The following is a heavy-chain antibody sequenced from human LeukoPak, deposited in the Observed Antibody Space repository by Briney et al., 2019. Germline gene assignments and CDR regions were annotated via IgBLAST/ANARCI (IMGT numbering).Heavy chain of an antibody. CDR2: IKQDGSEK. J-gene: IGHJ5*02. D-gene: IGHD5-12*01. CDR1: GFSFSSYW. V-gene: IGHV3-7*01. Sequence: GGSLRLSCAAPGFSFSSYWMNWVRQAPGKGLEWVANIKQDGSEKYYVDSVKGRFTISRDNAKNSLYLQMNSLRAEDTAVYYCARRRYSDRWGQGTLVSVSS. CDR3: ARRRYSDR.